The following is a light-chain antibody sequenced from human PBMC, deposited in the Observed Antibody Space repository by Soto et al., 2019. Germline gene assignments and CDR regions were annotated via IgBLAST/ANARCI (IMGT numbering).Light chain of an antibody. V-gene: IGKV3-15*01. Sequence: EMVMTQSPATLSVSPGVRATLSCRASQSVSTNLAWYQHKPGQPPRLLFYGASTRATGIPARFSGSASGTEFTLTIGSMQSEDFAVYYCQQYYNWPPMYTFGQGTKLEIK. J-gene: IGKJ2*01. CDR2: GAS. CDR1: QSVSTN. CDR3: QQYYNWPPMYT.